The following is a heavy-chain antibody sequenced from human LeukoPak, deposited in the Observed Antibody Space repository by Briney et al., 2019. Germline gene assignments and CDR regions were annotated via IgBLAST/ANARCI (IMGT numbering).Heavy chain of an antibody. CDR3: AKSLGYCSSTSCEPLPYYYYMDV. D-gene: IGHD2-2*01. Sequence: GGSLRLSCAASGFTFSSYSMNWVRQAPGKGLEWVSSISSSSSYIYYADSVKGRFTISRDNSKNTLYLQMNSLRAEDTAVYYCAKSLGYCSSTSCEPLPYYYYMDVWGKGTTVTVSS. CDR2: ISSSSSYI. V-gene: IGHV3-21*04. CDR1: GFTFSSYS. J-gene: IGHJ6*03.